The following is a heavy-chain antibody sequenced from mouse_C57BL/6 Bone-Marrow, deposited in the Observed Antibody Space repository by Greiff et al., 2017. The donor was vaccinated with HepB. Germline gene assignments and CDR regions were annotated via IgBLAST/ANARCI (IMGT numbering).Heavy chain of an antibody. CDR2: IRSKSNNYAT. CDR1: GFSFNTYA. CDR3: VRQGNYYGSSYYFDY. V-gene: IGHV10-1*01. D-gene: IGHD1-1*01. Sequence: EVKLMESGGGLVQPKGSLKLSCAASGFSFNTYAMNWVRQAPGKGLEWVARIRSKSNNYATYYADSVKDRFTISRDDSESMLYLQMNNLKTEDTAMYDCVRQGNYYGSSYYFDYWGQGTTLTVSS. J-gene: IGHJ2*01.